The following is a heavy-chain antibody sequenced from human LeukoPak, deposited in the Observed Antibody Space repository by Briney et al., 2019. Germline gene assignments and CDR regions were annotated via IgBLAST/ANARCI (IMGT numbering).Heavy chain of an antibody. J-gene: IGHJ5*02. V-gene: IGHV1-69*04. CDR3: AREANFGGNLNWFDP. CDR2: VIPILGIA. D-gene: IGHD4-23*01. CDR1: GGTFSSYT. Sequence: SVKVSCKASGGTFSSYTISWVRQAPGQGLEWMGRVIPILGIANYAQKFQGRVTLTADESGSTVYMELRNLTSEDTAIYYCAREANFGGNLNWFDPWGQGTLVTVSS.